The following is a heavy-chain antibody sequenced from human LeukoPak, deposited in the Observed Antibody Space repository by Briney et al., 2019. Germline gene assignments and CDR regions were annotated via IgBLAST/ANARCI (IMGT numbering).Heavy chain of an antibody. CDR2: IYYSGST. CDR1: GGSISSGDYD. V-gene: IGHV4-30-4*08. CDR3: ARGGGSVDY. Sequence: SETLSLTCIVSGGSISSGDYDWSWIRQPPGKGLEWIGYIYYSGSTYYNPSLKSRVTISVDTSKNQFSLKLSSVTAAVTAVYYCARGGGSVDYWGQGTLVTVSS. J-gene: IGHJ4*02. D-gene: IGHD5-24*01.